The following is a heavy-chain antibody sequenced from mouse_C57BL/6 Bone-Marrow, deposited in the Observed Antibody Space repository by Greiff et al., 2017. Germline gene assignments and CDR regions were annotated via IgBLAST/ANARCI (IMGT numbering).Heavy chain of an antibody. CDR2: IYPGSGNT. J-gene: IGHJ2*01. Sequence: VKLMESGPELVKPGASVKISCKASGYSFTSYYIHWVKQRPGQGLEWIGWIYPGSGNTKYNEKFKGKATLTADTSSSTAYMQLSSLTSEDSAVYYCAAYYYGSWDYWGQGTTLTVSS. CDR3: AAYYYGSWDY. D-gene: IGHD1-1*01. V-gene: IGHV1-66*01. CDR1: GYSFTSYY.